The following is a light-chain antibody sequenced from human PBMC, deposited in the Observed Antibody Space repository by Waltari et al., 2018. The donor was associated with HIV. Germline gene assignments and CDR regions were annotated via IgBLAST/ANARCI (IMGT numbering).Light chain of an antibody. J-gene: IGKJ1*01. V-gene: IGKV1-39*01. CDR2: IVS. CDR3: QQTYDNPRT. Sequence: DIQMTQSPASLSASVGDRVSITCRSSQTISRYLNWYQQKPGEAPKLLIYIVSNLQTGVPSRFSGSGSGTEFTLTIGYLQPEDFATYYCQQTYDNPRTFGQGTKVEIK. CDR1: QTISRY.